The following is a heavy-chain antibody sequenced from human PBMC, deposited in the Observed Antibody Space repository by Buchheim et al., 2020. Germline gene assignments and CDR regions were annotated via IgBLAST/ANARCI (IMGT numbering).Heavy chain of an antibody. CDR3: ADPPAGL. Sequence: LQESGPRLVKPSETLSLTCDVSGGSLIGTNWWNWVRQPPGKGLEGIGDMYHSGSTNYNPSLKSRVTMSMETARNQFSLRLTSLTAADTAIYYCADPPAGLWGPG. CDR2: MYHSGST. J-gene: IGHJ2*01. D-gene: IGHD3-10*01. V-gene: IGHV4-4*02. CDR1: GGSLIGTNW.